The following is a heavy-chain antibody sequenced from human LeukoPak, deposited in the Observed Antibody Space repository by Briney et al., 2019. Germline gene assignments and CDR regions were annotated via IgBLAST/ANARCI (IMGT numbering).Heavy chain of an antibody. D-gene: IGHD3-10*01. CDR2: INSSGNPI. CDR1: GFTFSDYS. CDR3: AEHPSMPRGPGY. J-gene: IGHJ4*02. Sequence: GGSLRLSCAASGFTFSDYSMNWIRQAPGKGLEWLSYINSSGNPIYYADSVKGRFTVSRDNSKNTLYVQMNSLRAEDTAVYYCAEHPSMPRGPGYWGQGTLVTVSS. V-gene: IGHV3-11*01.